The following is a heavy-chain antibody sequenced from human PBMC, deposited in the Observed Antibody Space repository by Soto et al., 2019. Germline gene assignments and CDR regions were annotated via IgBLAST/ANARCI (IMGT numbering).Heavy chain of an antibody. CDR2: IFYSGST. D-gene: IGHD6-13*01. J-gene: IGHJ6*03. CDR3: ARVYPCSSSSYYYYMDV. Sequence: SETLSLTCAVSGGSISTGGSSWSWIRQPPGKGLEWIGYIFYSGSTYYNTSLKSRVIISVDTSKNQFSLKLSSVTAADTAVYYCARVYPCSSSSYYYYMDVWGKGTTVTVSS. CDR1: GGSISTGGSS. V-gene: IGHV4-31*11.